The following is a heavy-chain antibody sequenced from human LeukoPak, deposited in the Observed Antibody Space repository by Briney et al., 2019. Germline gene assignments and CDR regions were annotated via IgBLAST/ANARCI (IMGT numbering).Heavy chain of an antibody. J-gene: IGHJ4*02. CDR3: AGVQSGWSVEY. CDR2: LYTSGDT. Sequence: SETLSLTCTVSGASISSYYWSWIHQPAGKGLEWIGRLYTSGDTDYNPSLKSRLTMSVDTSKNQFSLKWSSVTAADTAVYYCAGVQSGWSVEYWGQGTLVTVSS. D-gene: IGHD6-19*01. V-gene: IGHV4-4*07. CDR1: GASISSYY.